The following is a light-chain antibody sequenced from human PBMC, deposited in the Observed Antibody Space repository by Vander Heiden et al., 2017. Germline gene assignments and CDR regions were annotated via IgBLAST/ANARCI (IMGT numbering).Light chain of an antibody. CDR2: GKS. V-gene: IGLV3-19*01. J-gene: IGLJ3*02. CDR1: SLRRYY. CDR3: KDRDNSGKHEV. Sequence: SSELTHDPAVSVALGQTVRITCQGDSLRRYYASWNRQKPGQAPVLVIYGKSSRPSGIPDRFSGSSSGNTASLTIDGVQAEDEADYYGKDRDNSGKHEVFGGGTKLTV.